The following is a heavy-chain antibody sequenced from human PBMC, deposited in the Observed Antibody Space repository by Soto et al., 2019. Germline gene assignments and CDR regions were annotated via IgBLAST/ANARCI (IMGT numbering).Heavy chain of an antibody. J-gene: IGHJ4*02. CDR2: ISGSGGST. D-gene: IGHD6-6*01. V-gene: IGHV3-23*01. Sequence: GGSLILSCAASGFTFSSYGMTWVSQAPGKGLEWVSSISGSGGSTYYADSVKGRFTISRDNSKNTLYLQMNSLRAEDTAVYYCAKDLLITSSSVYWGQGTLVTVSS. CDR1: GFTFSSYG. CDR3: AKDLLITSSSVY.